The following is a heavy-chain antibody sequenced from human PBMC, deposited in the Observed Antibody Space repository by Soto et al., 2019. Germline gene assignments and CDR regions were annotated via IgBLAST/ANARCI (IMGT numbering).Heavy chain of an antibody. CDR3: ARVALTVANLFYP. CDR2: INPNDGVT. D-gene: IGHD3-9*01. V-gene: IGHV1-2*02. CDR1: GYTFTGYY. J-gene: IGHJ5*02. Sequence: QVQLVQSGAEVKKLGSSVKVSCKASGYTFTGYYMNWVRQAPGPGLEWMGWINPNDGVTNYAQKFQCEVTMTMDTSISTAHMDLSMLRSEDTSVYYWARVALTVANLFYPLGQGTQVTVSS.